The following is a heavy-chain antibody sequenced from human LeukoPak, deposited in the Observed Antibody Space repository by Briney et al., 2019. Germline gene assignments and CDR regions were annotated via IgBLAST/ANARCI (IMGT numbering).Heavy chain of an antibody. D-gene: IGHD3-3*01. J-gene: IGHJ5*02. V-gene: IGHV1-18*01. CDR2: ISAYNGNT. CDR1: GYTFTSYG. Sequence: ASVKVSCKASGYTFTSYGISWVRQAPGQGLEWMGWISAYNGNTNYAQKLQGRVTMTTDTSTSTAYMEPRSLRSDDTAVYYCARGPVVTIFGVVIPRWFDPWGQGTLVTVSS. CDR3: ARGPVVTIFGVVIPRWFDP.